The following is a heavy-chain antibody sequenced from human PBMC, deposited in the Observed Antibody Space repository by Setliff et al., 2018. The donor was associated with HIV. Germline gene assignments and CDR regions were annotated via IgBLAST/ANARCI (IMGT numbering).Heavy chain of an antibody. CDR2: ISGYNGNT. CDR3: ARAPGDYEVWFDP. J-gene: IGHJ5*02. Sequence: GASVKVSCKASGYTFTSYGISWVRQAPGQGLEWMGWISGYNGNTNYAQKVKGRVTITADKSTSTAYMELSSLRSEDTAVYYCARAPGDYEVWFDPWGQGTLVTVSS. CDR1: GYTFTSYG. D-gene: IGHD4-17*01. V-gene: IGHV1-18*01.